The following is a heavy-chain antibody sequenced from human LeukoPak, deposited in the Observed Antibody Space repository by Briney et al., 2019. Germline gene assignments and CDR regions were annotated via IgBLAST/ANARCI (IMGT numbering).Heavy chain of an antibody. V-gene: IGHV4-39*01. Sequence: SETLSLTCTVSGGSISSSSYYWGWIRQPPGKGLEWIGSIYYSGSTYYNPSLKSRVTISVDTPKNQFSLKLSSVTTADTAVYYCARHCVGENNYNAFDIWGQGTMVTVSS. CDR2: IYYSGST. CDR1: GGSISSSSYY. J-gene: IGHJ3*02. D-gene: IGHD2-21*01. CDR3: ARHCVGENNYNAFDI.